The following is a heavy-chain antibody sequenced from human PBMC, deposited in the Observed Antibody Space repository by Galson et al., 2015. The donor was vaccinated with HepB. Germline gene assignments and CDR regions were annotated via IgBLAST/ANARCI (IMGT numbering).Heavy chain of an antibody. Sequence: SLRLSCAASGFTFSNYGMHWVRQAPGKGLEWVAVISYDGSNKYYADSVKGRFTISRDNSKNTLYLQMNSLRAEDTALYYCAREGRITVTIFDYWGQGSLVTVSS. CDR3: AREGRITVTIFDY. D-gene: IGHD4-17*01. CDR2: ISYDGSNK. J-gene: IGHJ4*02. CDR1: GFTFSNYG. V-gene: IGHV3-30*03.